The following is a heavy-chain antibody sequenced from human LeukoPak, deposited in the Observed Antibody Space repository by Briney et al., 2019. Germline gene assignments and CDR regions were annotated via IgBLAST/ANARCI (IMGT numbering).Heavy chain of an antibody. CDR2: IYYSERT. Sequence: TPSETLSLTCTVSGGSIRGYYWSWIRQPPGKALQWIGDIYYSERTNYNPSLRSRVTISVDTSKNQLSLKLTSVLAADTAMYYCVRRDNTGWNYFDHWGQGILVTVSS. CDR3: VRRDNTGWNYFDH. D-gene: IGHD6-19*01. CDR1: GGSIRGYY. J-gene: IGHJ4*02. V-gene: IGHV4-59*08.